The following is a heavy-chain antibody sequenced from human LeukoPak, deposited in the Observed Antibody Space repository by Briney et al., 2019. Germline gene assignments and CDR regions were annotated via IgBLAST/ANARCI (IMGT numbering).Heavy chain of an antibody. CDR2: IKQDGSEK. J-gene: IGHJ4*02. CDR3: ATLGN. D-gene: IGHD7-27*01. CDR1: GFTFSNYW. Sequence: AGGSLRLSCAASGFTFSNYWMSWVRQAQGKGLEWVANIKQDGSEKYYVDSVKGRFTISRDNAKNSLYLQMNSLRAEDTAVYYCATLGNWGQGTLVTVSS. V-gene: IGHV3-7*01.